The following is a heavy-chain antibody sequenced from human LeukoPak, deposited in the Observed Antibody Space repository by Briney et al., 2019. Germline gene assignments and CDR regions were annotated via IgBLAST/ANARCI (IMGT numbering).Heavy chain of an antibody. CDR1: GFTFSSYA. D-gene: IGHD3-3*01. V-gene: IGHV3-23*01. CDR3: AKSGRGGVVNGLDY. Sequence: GGSLRLSCAASGFTFSSYAMSWVRQAPGKGLEWVSAISGSGGSTYYADSVKGRFTIPRDNSKNTLYLQMNSLRAEDTAVYYCAKSGRGGVVNGLDYWGQGTLVTVSS. J-gene: IGHJ4*02. CDR2: ISGSGGST.